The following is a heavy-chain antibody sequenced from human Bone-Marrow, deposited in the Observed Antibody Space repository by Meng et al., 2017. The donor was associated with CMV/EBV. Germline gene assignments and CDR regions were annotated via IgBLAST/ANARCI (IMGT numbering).Heavy chain of an antibody. CDR1: TFTGCY. D-gene: IGHD2-2*01. CDR3: ARETRYCSSTSCHNWFDP. V-gene: IGHV1-2*04. CDR2: INPNSGGT. J-gene: IGHJ5*02. Sequence: TFTGCYVCWGRQDPGRGLGWMGWINPNSGGTNYAQKLQGWVTMTRDTSISTAYMELSRLRSDDTAVYYCARETRYCSSTSCHNWFDPWGQGTLVTVSS.